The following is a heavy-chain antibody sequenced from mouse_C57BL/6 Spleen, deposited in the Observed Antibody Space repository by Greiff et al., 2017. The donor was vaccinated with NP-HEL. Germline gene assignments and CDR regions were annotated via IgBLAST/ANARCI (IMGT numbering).Heavy chain of an antibody. CDR3: TRGGTTVVAHYYAMDY. Sequence: QVQLQQSGAELVRPGASVTLSCKASGYTFTDYEMHWVKQTPVHGLEWIGAIDPETGGTAYNQKFKGKAILTADKSSSKAYMELRSLTTEDSAVYYCTRGGTTVVAHYYAMDYWGQGTSVTVSS. J-gene: IGHJ4*01. V-gene: IGHV1-15*01. D-gene: IGHD1-1*01. CDR1: GYTFTDYE. CDR2: IDPETGGT.